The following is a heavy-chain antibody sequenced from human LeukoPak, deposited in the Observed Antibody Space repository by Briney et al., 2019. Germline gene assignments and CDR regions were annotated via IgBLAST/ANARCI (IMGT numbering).Heavy chain of an antibody. CDR1: GYTFTGYY. CDR2: IIPNSGGT. V-gene: IGHV1-2*02. J-gene: IGHJ6*03. Sequence: ASVKVSCKASGYTFTGYYMHWVRQAPGQGLECMGWIIPNSGGTNYAQKFQGRVTMTRDTSISTAYMELSRLRSDDTAVYYCVRAASSTNPYYYMDVWGKGTTVTVSS. D-gene: IGHD2-2*01. CDR3: VRAASSTNPYYYMDV.